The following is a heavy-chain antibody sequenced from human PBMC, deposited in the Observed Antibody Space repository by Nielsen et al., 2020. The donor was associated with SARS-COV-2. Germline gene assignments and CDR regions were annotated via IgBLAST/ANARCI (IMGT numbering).Heavy chain of an antibody. V-gene: IGHV4-4*02. CDR1: GSSISSSNW. J-gene: IGHJ4*02. D-gene: IGHD4-17*01. CDR3: ARGHYGDYID. CDR2: IYHGGNT. Sequence: SETLSLTCTVSGSSISSSNWWTWVRQPPGKGLEWIGEIYHGGNTNYNPSLKSRVTISVDKSNNHFSLKLTSVTAADTSTYYCARGHYGDYIDWGQGTLATVSS.